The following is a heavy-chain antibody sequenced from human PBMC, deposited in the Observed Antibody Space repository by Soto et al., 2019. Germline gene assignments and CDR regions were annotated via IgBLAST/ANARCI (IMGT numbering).Heavy chain of an antibody. CDR2: ISNSFSDGNT. Sequence: EVQLLESGGGLVQPGGSLRLSCAASGFTFSNYAMNWVRQAPGKGLEWVLAISNSFSDGNTHYADSVKGRFTISRDNDKNTVFLEMNSLRAEDTAVYYCAKVFSPEGGNYFDYWGQGTLVTVSS. J-gene: IGHJ4*02. V-gene: IGHV3-23*01. CDR3: AKVFSPEGGNYFDY. CDR1: GFTFSNYA.